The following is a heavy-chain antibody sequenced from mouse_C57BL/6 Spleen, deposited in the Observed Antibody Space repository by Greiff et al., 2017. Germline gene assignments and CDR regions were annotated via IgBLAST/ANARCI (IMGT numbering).Heavy chain of an antibody. CDR1: GYTFTSYW. V-gene: IGHV1-50*01. D-gene: IGHD1-1*01. Sequence: VQLQQPGAELVKPGASVKLSCKASGYTFTSYWMQWVKQRPGQGLEWIGEIDPSDSYTNYNQKFKGKATLTVDTSSSTAYMQLSSLTSEDSAVYYCARGIYYGSSSRYYYAMDYWGQGTSVTVSS. CDR3: ARGIYYGSSSRYYYAMDY. CDR2: IDPSDSYT. J-gene: IGHJ4*01.